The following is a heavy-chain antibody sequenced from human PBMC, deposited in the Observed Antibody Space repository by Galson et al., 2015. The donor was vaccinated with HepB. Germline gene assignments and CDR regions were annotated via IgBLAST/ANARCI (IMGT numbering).Heavy chain of an antibody. CDR1: GYTFTGFF. V-gene: IGHV1-2*06. J-gene: IGHJ4*02. CDR2: LNPNTGGT. CDR3: ARGPAAATLGF. Sequence: SVKVSCKASGYTFTGFFIHWVRQAPGQGLEWMGRLNPNTGGTNYPLKFRGRVTMTRDTSISTAYLELSSLTSDDTAIYYCARGPAAATLGFWGQGSLVTVSS. D-gene: IGHD2-15*01.